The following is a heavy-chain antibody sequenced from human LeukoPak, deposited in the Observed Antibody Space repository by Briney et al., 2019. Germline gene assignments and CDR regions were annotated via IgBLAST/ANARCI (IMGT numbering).Heavy chain of an antibody. CDR3: ARDTRSTTIFGVVINDNYYMDV. J-gene: IGHJ6*03. Sequence: PSETLSLTCTVSGGSISSYYWSWIRQPAGKGLEWIGRIYTSGSTNYNPSLKSRVTMSVDTSKNQFSLKLSSVTAADTAVYYCARDTRSTTIFGVVINDNYYMDVWGKGTTVTVSS. V-gene: IGHV4-4*07. CDR1: GGSISSYY. CDR2: IYTSGST. D-gene: IGHD3-3*01.